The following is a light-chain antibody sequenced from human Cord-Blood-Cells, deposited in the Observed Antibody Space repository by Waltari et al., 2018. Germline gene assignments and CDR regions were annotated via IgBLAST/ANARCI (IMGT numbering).Light chain of an antibody. J-gene: IGLJ3*02. CDR1: SSDVGGYNY. CDR3: SSYTSSSTLEV. V-gene: IGLV2-14*01. Sequence: QSALTQPASVSGSPGPSITISCTGTSSDVGGYNYVSWYQQYPGKAPKLMIYDVSNRPSGVSNRFSGSKSGNTATLTISGLKAEDEADYYCSSYTSSSTLEVFGGGTKLTVL. CDR2: DVS.